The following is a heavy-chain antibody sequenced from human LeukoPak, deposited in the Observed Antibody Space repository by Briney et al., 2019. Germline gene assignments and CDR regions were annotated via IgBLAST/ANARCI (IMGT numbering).Heavy chain of an antibody. CDR2: IDPSDSYT. V-gene: IGHV5-10-1*01. CDR1: GYXFTSYW. Sequence: GGSLRLSCKGSGYXFTSYWITWVRQMPGKGLEWMGRIDPSDSYTNYSPSFQGHVTISADKSISTAYLQWSGLKASDTAMYYCARRDGFGAIDFAFDIWGQGTMVTVSS. J-gene: IGHJ3*02. CDR3: ARRDGFGAIDFAFDI. D-gene: IGHD3-10*01.